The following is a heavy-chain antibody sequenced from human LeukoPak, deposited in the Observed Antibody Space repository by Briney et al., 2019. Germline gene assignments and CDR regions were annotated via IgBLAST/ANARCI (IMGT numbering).Heavy chain of an antibody. J-gene: IGHJ3*02. V-gene: IGHV4-38-2*02. CDR1: GGSISSYY. CDR3: ARGGYYDSSGFINPHAFDI. Sequence: PSETLSLTCTVSGGSISSYYWGWIRQPPGKGLEWIGSIYHSGSTYYNPSLKSRVTISVDTSKIQFSLKLSSVTAADTAVYYCARGGYYDSSGFINPHAFDIWGQGTMVTVSS. CDR2: IYHSGST. D-gene: IGHD3-22*01.